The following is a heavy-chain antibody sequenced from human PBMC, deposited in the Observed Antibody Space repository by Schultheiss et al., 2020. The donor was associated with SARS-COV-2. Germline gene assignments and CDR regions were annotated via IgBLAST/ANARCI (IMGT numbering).Heavy chain of an antibody. Sequence: SLKISCAASGFTFDDYAMHWVRQAPGKGLEWVSYISWNSGSIGYADSVKGRFTISRDNAKNSLYLQMNSLRAEDTALYYCAKDAPWGEWGQGTLVTVSS. J-gene: IGHJ4*02. CDR1: GFTFDDYA. CDR3: AKDAPWGE. D-gene: IGHD1-26*01. V-gene: IGHV3-9*01. CDR2: ISWNSGSI.